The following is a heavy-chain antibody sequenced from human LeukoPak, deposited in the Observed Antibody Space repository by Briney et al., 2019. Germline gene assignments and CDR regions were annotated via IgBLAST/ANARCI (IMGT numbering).Heavy chain of an antibody. Sequence: SVKVSCKASGGTFSSYAISWVRQAPGQGLEWMGGIIPIFGTANYAQKFQGRVTITADESTSTAYMELSSLRSEDTAVFYCARDDGRSSSWYYFDYWGQGTLVTVSS. CDR2: IIPIFGTA. D-gene: IGHD6-13*01. CDR3: ARDDGRSSSWYYFDY. J-gene: IGHJ4*02. CDR1: GGTFSSYA. V-gene: IGHV1-69*13.